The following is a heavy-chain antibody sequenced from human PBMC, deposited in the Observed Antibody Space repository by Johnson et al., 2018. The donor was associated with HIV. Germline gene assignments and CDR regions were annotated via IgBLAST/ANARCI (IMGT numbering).Heavy chain of an antibody. CDR3: ARDAGQWLDDAFDI. D-gene: IGHD6-19*01. CDR2: IYSGGST. J-gene: IGHJ3*02. CDR1: GFTVSSNY. Sequence: VQLVESGGGLVQPGGSLRLYCAASGFTVSSNYMSWVRQAPEKGLEWVSVIYSGGSTYYADSVKGRFTISRDNSKNTLYLQMNSLRAEDTAVYYCARDAGQWLDDAFDIWGQGTMVTVSS. V-gene: IGHV3-66*01.